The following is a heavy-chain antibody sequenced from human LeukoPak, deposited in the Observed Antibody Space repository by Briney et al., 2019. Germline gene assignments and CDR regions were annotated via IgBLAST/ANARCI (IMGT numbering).Heavy chain of an antibody. D-gene: IGHD3-22*01. Sequence: KPGGSLRLSCAASGFTFSSYSMNWVRQAPGKGLEWVSSISSSSSYIYYAGSVKGRFTISRDNAKNSLYLQMNSLRAEDTAVYYCARGSAMIVVVTPFDYWGQGTLVTVSS. V-gene: IGHV3-21*01. CDR1: GFTFSSYS. CDR3: ARGSAMIVVVTPFDY. CDR2: ISSSSSYI. J-gene: IGHJ4*02.